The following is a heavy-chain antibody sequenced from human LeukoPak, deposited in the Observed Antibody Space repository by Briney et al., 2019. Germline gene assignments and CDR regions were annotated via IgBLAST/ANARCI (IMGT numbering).Heavy chain of an antibody. CDR1: GYTFTSYG. CDR2: ISAYNGNT. D-gene: IGHD3-10*01. J-gene: IGHJ4*02. CDR3: AVNTYGSGSYSNDY. Sequence: ASVKVSYKASGYTFTSYGISWVRQAPGQGLEWMGWISAYNGNTNYAQKLQGRVTMTTDTSTSTAYMELRSLRSDDTAVYYCAVNTYGSGSYSNDYWGQGTLVTVSS. V-gene: IGHV1-18*01.